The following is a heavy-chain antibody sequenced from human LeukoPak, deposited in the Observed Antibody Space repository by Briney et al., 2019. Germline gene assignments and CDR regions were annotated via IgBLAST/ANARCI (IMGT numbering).Heavy chain of an antibody. CDR1: GFTLSSYG. Sequence: PGGSLRLSCAASGFTLSSYGMSWVRQAPGKGPEWVSLLYSDGVTRYTDSVQGRFTISRDNSKNTVYLQMNNLRVEDTAVYHCLRDRAVGGAWVEFDPWGQGRLVTVSS. J-gene: IGHJ5*02. V-gene: IGHV3-66*02. CDR3: LRDRAVGGAWVEFDP. D-gene: IGHD1-26*01. CDR2: LYSDGVT.